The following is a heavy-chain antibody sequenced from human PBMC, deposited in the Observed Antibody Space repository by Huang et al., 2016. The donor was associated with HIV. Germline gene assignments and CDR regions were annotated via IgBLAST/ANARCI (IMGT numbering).Heavy chain of an antibody. CDR2: VYDRGTT. J-gene: IGHJ5*02. V-gene: IGHV4-59*02. CDR1: GDSVSSHY. CDR3: VRDQGRLAVGGIDNWFDP. Sequence: QVRLQESGPGLVKPSETLSLSCTVSGDSVSSHYWGWIRPPPGKGLEWIGTVYDRGTTKYNPRLKSRITISVDTSKNGFSLNITSVSAADTAMYFCVRDQGRLAVGGIDNWFDPWGQGALVTVSS. D-gene: IGHD6-19*01.